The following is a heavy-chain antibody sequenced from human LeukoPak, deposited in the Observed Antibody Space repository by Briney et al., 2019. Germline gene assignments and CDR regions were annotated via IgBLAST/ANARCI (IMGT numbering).Heavy chain of an antibody. CDR3: ARPPRDGYNQPQIYYYYYYMDV. V-gene: IGHV4-59*01. J-gene: IGHJ6*03. D-gene: IGHD5-24*01. Sequence: PSETLSLTCTVSGGSISSYYWSWIRQPPGKGLESIGYIYYSGSTNYNPSLKSRVTISVDTSKNQFSLKLSSVTAADTAVYYWARPPRDGYNQPQIYYYYYYMDVWGKGTTVTVSS. CDR1: GGSISSYY. CDR2: IYYSGST.